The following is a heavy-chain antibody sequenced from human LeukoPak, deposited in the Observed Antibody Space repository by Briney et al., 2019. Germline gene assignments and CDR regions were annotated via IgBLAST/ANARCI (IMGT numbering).Heavy chain of an antibody. CDR2: ISAYNGNT. CDR1: GYTFTSYG. V-gene: IGHV1-18*01. Sequence: GASVKVSCKASGYTFTSYGISRVRQAPGQGLEWMGWISAYNGNTNYAQKLQGRVTMTTDTSTSTAYMELRSLRSDDTAVYYCARDQGYCSGGSCYYIDYWGQGTLVTVSS. J-gene: IGHJ4*02. CDR3: ARDQGYCSGGSCYYIDY. D-gene: IGHD2-15*01.